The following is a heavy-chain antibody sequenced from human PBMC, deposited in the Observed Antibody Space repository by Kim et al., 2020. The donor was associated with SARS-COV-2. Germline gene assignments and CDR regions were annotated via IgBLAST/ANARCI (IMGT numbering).Heavy chain of an antibody. Sequence: ASVKVSCKASGYTLTSYAMHWVRQAPGQRFEWMGWINGANDKTKYSEKLQGRLTITKDTSANTAYMILYSLRSEDTAVYYCARIVSTSSGLRFWGQGTLVTVSS. CDR3: ARIVSTSSGLRF. V-gene: IGHV1-3*01. CDR1: GYTLTSYA. CDR2: INGANDKT. D-gene: IGHD3-22*01. J-gene: IGHJ4*02.